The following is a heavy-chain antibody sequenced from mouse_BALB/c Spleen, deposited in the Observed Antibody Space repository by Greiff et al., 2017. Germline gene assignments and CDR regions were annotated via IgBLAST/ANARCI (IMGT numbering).Heavy chain of an antibody. CDR2: IYPGNSDT. J-gene: IGHJ4*01. V-gene: IGHV1-5*01. CDR1: GYTFTSYW. CDR3: TRGGYRYDVYAMDY. D-gene: IGHD2-14*01. Sequence: SGTVLARPGASVKMSCKASGYTFTSYWMHWVKQRPGQGLEWIGAIYPGNSDTSYNQKFKGKAKLTAVTSTSTAYMELSSLTNEDSAVYYCTRGGYRYDVYAMDYWGQGTSVTVSS.